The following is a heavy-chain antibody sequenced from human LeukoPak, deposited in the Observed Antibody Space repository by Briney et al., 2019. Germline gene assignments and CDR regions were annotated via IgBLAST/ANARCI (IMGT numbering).Heavy chain of an antibody. CDR2: INPSDGST. D-gene: IGHD4-23*01. V-gene: IGHV1-46*01. Sequence: ASVKVSCKASGYTFTSYYMNWVRQAPGQGLEWMGIINPSDGSTSYAQKFQGRVTMTRDTSTSTVYMELSSLRSEDTAVYYCATMPDYGGNGNAFDIWGQGTMVTVSS. CDR1: GYTFTSYY. J-gene: IGHJ3*02. CDR3: ATMPDYGGNGNAFDI.